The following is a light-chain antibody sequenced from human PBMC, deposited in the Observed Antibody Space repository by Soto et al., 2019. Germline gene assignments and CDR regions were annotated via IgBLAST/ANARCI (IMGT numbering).Light chain of an antibody. CDR1: SGDIGGYKY. CDR2: DLT. J-gene: IGLJ1*01. V-gene: IGLV2-14*01. Sequence: QSALTQPASVSGSPGQSITISCSGSSGDIGGYKYVSWYQQHPGKAPKLIIYDLTNRPSGVSNRFSGSKSGNTASLTISGLQAEDEADYYCTSYTTSLYVFGSGTKLTVL. CDR3: TSYTTSLYV.